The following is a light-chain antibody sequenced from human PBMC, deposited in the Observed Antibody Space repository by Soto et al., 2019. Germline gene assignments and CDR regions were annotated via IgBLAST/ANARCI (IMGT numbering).Light chain of an antibody. V-gene: IGLV1-44*01. CDR3: STWDDSLNGWV. CDR1: TSNIGSNT. J-gene: IGLJ3*02. Sequence: QSVLTQPPSASGTPGQRVSFSCSGSTSNIGSNTVNWYQQLPGTAPKILIYSNSQRPSGVPERFSGSKSGTSASLAISGLQSEDEGGYYCSTWDDSLNGWVFGGGTKLTVL. CDR2: SNS.